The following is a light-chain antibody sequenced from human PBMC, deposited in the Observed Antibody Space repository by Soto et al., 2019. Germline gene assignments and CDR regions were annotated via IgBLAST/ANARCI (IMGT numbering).Light chain of an antibody. Sequence: DIQLTQSPSFLSASVGDRVTITCRASQGISSYLAWYQQKPGKAPKLLIYAASTLQSGVPSRFSGSGSGTEFTLPISSLQPEDFATYYCQQLNSYPLPFDGGTKVEIK. CDR3: QQLNSYPLP. J-gene: IGKJ4*01. CDR1: QGISSY. V-gene: IGKV1-9*01. CDR2: AAS.